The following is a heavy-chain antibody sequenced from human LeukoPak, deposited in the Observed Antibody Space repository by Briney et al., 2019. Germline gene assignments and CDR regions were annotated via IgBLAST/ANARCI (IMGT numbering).Heavy chain of an antibody. V-gene: IGHV3-30-3*01. D-gene: IGHD6-13*01. CDR3: AESGPSSSWYNYYYYYGMDV. Sequence: GGSLRLSCAASGFTFSSYAMHWVRQAPGKGLEWVAVISYDGSNKYYADSMKGRFTISRDNSKNTLYLQMNSLRAEDTAVYYCAESGPSSSWYNYYYYYGMDVWGQGTTVTVSS. J-gene: IGHJ6*02. CDR2: ISYDGSNK. CDR1: GFTFSSYA.